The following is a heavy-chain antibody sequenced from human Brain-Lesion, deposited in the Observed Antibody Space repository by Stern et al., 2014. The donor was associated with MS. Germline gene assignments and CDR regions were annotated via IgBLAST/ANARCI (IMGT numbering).Heavy chain of an antibody. CDR1: GHSFGSYW. D-gene: IGHD1-26*01. V-gene: IGHV5-51*03. J-gene: IGHJ3*02. Sequence: EDQLVESGAEVKKPGESLKISCRVSGHSFGSYWIGWVRQMPGKGLEWMGTINPGDANTEYSYPVKGQITTSAANSTTTAYLQWSSLKASAAAMYYCASRVGFTNGFDIWGQGTMVTVSS. CDR3: ASRVGFTNGFDI. CDR2: INPGDANT.